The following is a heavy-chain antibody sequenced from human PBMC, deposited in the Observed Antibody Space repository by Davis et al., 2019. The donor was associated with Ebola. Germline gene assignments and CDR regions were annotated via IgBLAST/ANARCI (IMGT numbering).Heavy chain of an antibody. CDR3: ARETGSDAFDI. D-gene: IGHD7-27*01. Sequence: GESLKISCAASGFTFSSYDMHWVRQATGKGLEWVSAIGTAGDTYYPGSVKGRFTISRENAKNSLYLQMNSLRAGDTAVYYCARETGSDAFDIWGQGTMVTVSS. CDR1: GFTFSSYD. V-gene: IGHV3-13*01. J-gene: IGHJ3*02. CDR2: IGTAGDT.